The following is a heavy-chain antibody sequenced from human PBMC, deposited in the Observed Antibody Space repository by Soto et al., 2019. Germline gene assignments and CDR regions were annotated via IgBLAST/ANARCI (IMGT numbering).Heavy chain of an antibody. CDR3: AKRVVPSSVSGGFDC. J-gene: IGHJ4*02. CDR2: IYYSGSP. Sequence: SETLSLTCTVSGGSISSSSHYWGWIRRPPGKGLEWLGSIYYSGSPYHNPSVKSRVTISVNTSKNKFSLKLSAVTAADTAVYYCAKRVVPSSVSGGFDCGGQGTLVTVSS. CDR1: GGSISSSSHY. D-gene: IGHD2-2*01. V-gene: IGHV4-39*01.